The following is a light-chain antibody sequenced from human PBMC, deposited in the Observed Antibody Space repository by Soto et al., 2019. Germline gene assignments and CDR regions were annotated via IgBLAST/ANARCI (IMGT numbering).Light chain of an antibody. J-gene: IGKJ3*01. CDR2: GAT. Sequence: EIVLTQSPANLSVSPGERATLSCRASQSVRSNLAWYQQKPGQAPRLLIFGATTRATGIPARFSGSGSGTDFTLTISSLEPEDFAVYYCQQRSSWPFTFGPGTKVDIK. CDR3: QQRSSWPFT. CDR1: QSVRSN. V-gene: IGKV3-11*01.